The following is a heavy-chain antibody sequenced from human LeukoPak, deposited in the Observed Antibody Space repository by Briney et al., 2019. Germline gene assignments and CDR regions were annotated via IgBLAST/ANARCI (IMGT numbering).Heavy chain of an antibody. CDR2: IYTSGST. Sequence: SETLSLTCTVSGGSISSGSYYWSWIRQPAGKGLEWIGRIYTSGSTNYNPSLKSRVTISVDRSKNQFSLKLSSVTAADTAVYYCARVSGYCSSTSCERWFDPWGQGTLVTVSS. D-gene: IGHD2-2*01. J-gene: IGHJ5*02. CDR1: GGSISSGSYY. V-gene: IGHV4-61*02. CDR3: ARVSGYCSSTSCERWFDP.